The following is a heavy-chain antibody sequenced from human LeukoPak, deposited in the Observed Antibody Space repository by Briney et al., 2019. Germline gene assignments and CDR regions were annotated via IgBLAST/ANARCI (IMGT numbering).Heavy chain of an antibody. J-gene: IGHJ4*02. Sequence: ESLMISCKGSGYRFTSYWIGWVRQMPGQSLEWMVVIYPGDSDTRYSPSFQGQVTISADKSISTAYLQWSSLKASDTAMYYCARREGEVGATNPLDYWGQGTLVTVSS. CDR3: ARREGEVGATNPLDY. CDR2: IYPGDSDT. D-gene: IGHD1-26*01. CDR1: GYRFTSYW. V-gene: IGHV5-51*01.